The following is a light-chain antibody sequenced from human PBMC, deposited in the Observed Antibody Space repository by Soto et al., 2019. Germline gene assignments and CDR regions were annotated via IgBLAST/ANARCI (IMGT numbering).Light chain of an antibody. CDR3: SSYTTSSTLYV. V-gene: IGLV2-14*01. CDR2: EVS. CDR1: SSDVGGYNY. J-gene: IGLJ1*01. Sequence: QSVLTQPASVSGSPGQSITISCTGTSSDVGGYNYVSWYLQHPGKAPKLMIYEVSNRPSGVSNRFSGSKSGNTASLTISGLQAEDEADYYCSSYTTSSTLYVFGTGTKV.